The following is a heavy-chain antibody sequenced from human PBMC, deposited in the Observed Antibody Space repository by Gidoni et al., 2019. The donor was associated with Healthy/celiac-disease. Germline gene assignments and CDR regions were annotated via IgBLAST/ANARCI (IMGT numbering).Heavy chain of an antibody. Sequence: QVQLQQWGAGLLKPSETLSLTCAVYGGSFSGYYWSWIRQPPGKGLEWIGEINHSGSTNYNPSLKSRVTISADTSKNQFSLKLSSVTAADTAVYYCARVRVNRNFDYWGQGTLVTVSS. D-gene: IGHD2-21*01. J-gene: IGHJ4*02. V-gene: IGHV4-34*01. CDR2: INHSGST. CDR1: GGSFSGYY. CDR3: ARVRVNRNFDY.